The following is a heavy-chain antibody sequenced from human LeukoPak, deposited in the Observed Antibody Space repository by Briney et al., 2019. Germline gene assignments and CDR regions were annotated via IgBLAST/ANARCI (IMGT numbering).Heavy chain of an antibody. CDR2: IYHTGST. D-gene: IGHD6-6*01. J-gene: IGHJ6*03. CDR1: GGSTISTNW. CDR3: ARGREDSSSSSPYYYYYMDV. V-gene: IGHV4-4*02. Sequence: PSETLSLTCAVSGGSTISTNWWRWVRQPPGKGLEWIGEIYHTGSTNYNPSLKSRVTISVDKSKNQFSLKLTSVTAADTAVYYCARGREDSSSSSPYYYYYMDVWGKGTTVTVSS.